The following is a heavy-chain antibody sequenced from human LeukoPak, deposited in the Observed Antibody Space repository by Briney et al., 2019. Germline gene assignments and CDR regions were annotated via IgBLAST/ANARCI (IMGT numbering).Heavy chain of an antibody. CDR1: GFTFDDYA. Sequence: GGSLRLSCAASGFTFDDYAMHWVRQAPGKGLVWVSHTNSDGSTTDYADSVRGRFTISRDNAKNTLYLQMNRLTVEDTAVYYCGRGMRDYYGLDYWGQGILVTVSS. CDR2: TNSDGSTT. V-gene: IGHV3-74*01. J-gene: IGHJ4*02. D-gene: IGHD3-10*01. CDR3: GRGMRDYYGLDY.